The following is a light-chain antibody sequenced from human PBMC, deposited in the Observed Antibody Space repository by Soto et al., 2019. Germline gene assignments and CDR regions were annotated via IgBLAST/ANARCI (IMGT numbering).Light chain of an antibody. CDR2: DAS. CDR3: QHYNKAPWT. J-gene: IGKJ1*01. Sequence: VQMTQSPSPLSASVGDRVTITCRASQDVYTFLAWYRQRPGRAPELLIYDASTLQAGVPSRFSGDGFGTHFILTISSLQPEDVATYYCQHYNKAPWTFGQGTKV. CDR1: QDVYTF. V-gene: IGKV1-27*01.